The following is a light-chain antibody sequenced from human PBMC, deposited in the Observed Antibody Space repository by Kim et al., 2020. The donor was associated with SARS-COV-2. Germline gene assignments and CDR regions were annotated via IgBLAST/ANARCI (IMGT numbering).Light chain of an antibody. J-gene: IGKJ4*01. V-gene: IGKV1-33*01. CDR1: QGITNY. CDR2: DAS. Sequence: SSVGDRVPITCQASQGITNYLNWYHQKPGKVPQLLIFDASNLETGVPSRFIGSGSGTDFTFTISSLQPEDIATYYCQQYDNLSLTFGEWTKVDIK. CDR3: QQYDNLSLT.